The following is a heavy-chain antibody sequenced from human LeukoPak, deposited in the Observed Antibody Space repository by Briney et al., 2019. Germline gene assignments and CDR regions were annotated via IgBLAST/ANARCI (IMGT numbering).Heavy chain of an antibody. Sequence: GASVKVSCKASGYTFTSYAMHWVRQAPGQRLKWMGWINAGNGNTKYSQKFQGRVTITRDTSASTAYMELSRLRSDDTAVYYCARPLHSALYSSSSEYYFDYWGQGTLVTVSS. CDR1: GYTFTSYA. D-gene: IGHD6-6*01. CDR2: INAGNGNT. CDR3: ARPLHSALYSSSSEYYFDY. J-gene: IGHJ4*02. V-gene: IGHV1-3*01.